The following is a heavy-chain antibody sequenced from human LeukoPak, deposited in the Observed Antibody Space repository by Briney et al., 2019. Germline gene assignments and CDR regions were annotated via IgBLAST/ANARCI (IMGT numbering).Heavy chain of an antibody. CDR3: ARDPAIVGAKCHAFDI. J-gene: IGHJ3*02. CDR1: GGTFSSYA. Sequence: SAKVSCKASGGTFSSYAISWVRQAPGQGLEWMGGIIPIFGTANYAQKFQGRVTITTDESTSTAYMELSSLRSEDTAVYYCARDPAIVGAKCHAFDIWGQGTMVTVSS. D-gene: IGHD1-26*01. V-gene: IGHV1-69*05. CDR2: IIPIFGTA.